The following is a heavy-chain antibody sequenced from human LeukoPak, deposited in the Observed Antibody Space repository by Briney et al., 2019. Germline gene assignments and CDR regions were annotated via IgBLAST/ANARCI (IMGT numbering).Heavy chain of an antibody. CDR3: ARGKAYSGGWYFDY. CDR1: GGSFSGYY. Sequence: SETLSLTCAVYGGSFSGYYWSWIRQPPGKGLEWIGEINHSGSTNYNPSLKSRVTISVDTSKNQFSLKLSSVTAADTAVYYCARGKAYSGGWYFDYWGRGTLVTVSS. V-gene: IGHV4-34*01. J-gene: IGHJ4*02. D-gene: IGHD6-19*01. CDR2: INHSGST.